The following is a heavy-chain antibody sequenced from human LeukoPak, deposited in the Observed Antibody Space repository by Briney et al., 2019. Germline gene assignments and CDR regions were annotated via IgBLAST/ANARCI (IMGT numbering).Heavy chain of an antibody. CDR2: ISGSGGST. D-gene: IGHD3-22*01. CDR3: ARSLHYYDSSGQLGY. Sequence: GGSLRLSCAASGFTFSSYAMSWGRQAPGKGLEWVSAISGSGGSTYYADAVKGRFTISRDNSKNTLYLQMNSLRAEDTAVYYCARSLHYYDSSGQLGYWGQGTLVTVSS. CDR1: GFTFSSYA. V-gene: IGHV3-23*01. J-gene: IGHJ4*02.